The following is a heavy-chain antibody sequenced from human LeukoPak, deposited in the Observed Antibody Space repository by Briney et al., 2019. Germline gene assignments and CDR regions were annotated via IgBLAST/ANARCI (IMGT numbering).Heavy chain of an antibody. J-gene: IGHJ6*02. CDR3: AKDNGWQQVSYYHYGLNV. D-gene: IGHD6-13*01. Sequence: GGSLRLSCAASGFTFSSYGMHWVRQAPGKGLEWAAVISYDGSNKYYADSVKGRFTISRDNSKNTLYLQMNSLRAEDTAVYYCAKDNGWQQVSYYHYGLNVWGQGTTVSVSS. V-gene: IGHV3-30*18. CDR2: ISYDGSNK. CDR1: GFTFSSYG.